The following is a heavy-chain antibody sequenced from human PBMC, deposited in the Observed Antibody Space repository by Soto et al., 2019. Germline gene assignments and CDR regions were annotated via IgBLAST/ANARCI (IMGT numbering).Heavy chain of an antibody. V-gene: IGHV3-23*01. CDR1: GFTFSDCA. CDR2: IFGGGRST. D-gene: IGHD4-17*01. J-gene: IGHJ4*02. CDR3: AKDAVSGDGVWLVHY. Sequence: WSLRLSCAASGFTFSDCAMVWVRQAPEKGLEWVSGIFGGGRSTYYAESVKGRFTISRDNSNNVLYLQMNSLRAEDTAVYYCAKDAVSGDGVWLVHYWGQGTMVTVYS.